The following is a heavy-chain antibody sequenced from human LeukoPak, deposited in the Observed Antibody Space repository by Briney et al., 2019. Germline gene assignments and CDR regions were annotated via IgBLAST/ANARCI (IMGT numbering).Heavy chain of an antibody. Sequence: SQTLSLTCAISGDSFSSNSAAWNWIRQSPSRGLEWLGRTYYRSKWYNDYAVSVKSRITINPDKSKNQFSLQLNSVTPEDTAVYYCAREYSSSYDQYYYYYYMDVWGKGTTVTVSS. J-gene: IGHJ6*03. CDR2: TYYRSKWYN. CDR1: GDSFSSNSAA. CDR3: AREYSSSYDQYYYYYYMDV. V-gene: IGHV6-1*01. D-gene: IGHD6-6*01.